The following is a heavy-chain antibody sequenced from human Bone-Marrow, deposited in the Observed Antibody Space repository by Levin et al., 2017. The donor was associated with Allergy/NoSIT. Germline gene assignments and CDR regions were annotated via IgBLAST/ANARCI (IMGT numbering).Heavy chain of an antibody. V-gene: IGHV3-30*18. CDR3: AKDRDSSSWLYFVLGY. CDR2: ISYDGNNI. Sequence: GGSLRLSCAASGFTFSSYAMHWVRQAPGKGLEWVAVISYDGNNIYYSDSVKGRFTISRDNSKNTLYLQMNSVRAEDTAVYYCAKDRDSSSWLYFVLGYWGQGTLVTVSS. D-gene: IGHD6-13*01. J-gene: IGHJ4*02. CDR1: GFTFSSYA.